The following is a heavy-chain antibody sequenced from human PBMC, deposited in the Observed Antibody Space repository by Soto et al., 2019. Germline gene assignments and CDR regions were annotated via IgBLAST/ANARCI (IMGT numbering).Heavy chain of an antibody. CDR1: GFTFNIYV. Sequence: GGSLRLSCAASGFTFNIYVMHWVRQAPDKGLEWVALISYDGSNQYYADSVKGRFTISRDNSKNTLFLQMNSLRADDTAVYYCAKDQASGQGSFDSWGQGTLVTVSS. CDR2: ISYDGSNQ. CDR3: AKDQASGQGSFDS. V-gene: IGHV3-30*18. J-gene: IGHJ4*02.